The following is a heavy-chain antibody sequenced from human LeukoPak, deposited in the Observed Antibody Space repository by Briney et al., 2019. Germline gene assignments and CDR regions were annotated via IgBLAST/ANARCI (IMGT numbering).Heavy chain of an antibody. Sequence: GGSLRLSCAASGFTFSSYSMNWVRQAPGQGLEWVSYISSGSSSVYYADSVKGRFTISRDNAKNSLYLQMNSLRAEDTAVYYCARPVDYNAGDYWGQGTLVTVSS. D-gene: IGHD3-16*01. CDR1: GFTFSSYS. CDR3: ARPVDYNAGDY. J-gene: IGHJ4*02. V-gene: IGHV3-48*04. CDR2: ISSGSSSV.